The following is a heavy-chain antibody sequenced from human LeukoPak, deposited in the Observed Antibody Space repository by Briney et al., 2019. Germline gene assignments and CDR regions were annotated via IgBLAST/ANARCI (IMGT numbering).Heavy chain of an antibody. V-gene: IGHV3-48*01. J-gene: IGHJ4*02. CDR3: AKALGIDTARFFDY. Sequence: PGGSLRLSCAASGFTFSLYNMNWVRQAPGKGLEWVSQISASETSIKYADSVRGRFTISRDNSKNTLYLQVNSLRAEDTALYYCAKALGIDTARFFDYWGQGTLVTVSS. CDR2: ISASETSI. CDR1: GFTFSLYN. D-gene: IGHD5-18*01.